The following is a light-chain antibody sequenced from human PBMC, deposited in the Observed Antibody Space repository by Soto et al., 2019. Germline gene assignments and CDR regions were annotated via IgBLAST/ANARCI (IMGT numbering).Light chain of an antibody. CDR2: GAS. Sequence: EIVLTQSPGTLSLSPGERATLSCRARQSVSSSYLAWYQQKPGQTPRLHIYGASSRATGIPDRFSGSGSGTDFTLTISRLEPEDFAVYYCQQYDSSPWTCGQGTKVEIK. CDR3: QQYDSSPWT. J-gene: IGKJ1*01. CDR1: QSVSSSY. V-gene: IGKV3-20*01.